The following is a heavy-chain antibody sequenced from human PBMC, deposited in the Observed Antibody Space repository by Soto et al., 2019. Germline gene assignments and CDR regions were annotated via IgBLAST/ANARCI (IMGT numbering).Heavy chain of an antibody. D-gene: IGHD5-12*01. J-gene: IGHJ4*02. CDR2: IKQDGGET. CDR3: ARVSGYGGVTFDY. Sequence: GGSLRLSCGASGFSFSGSWMSWVRQAPGKGLEWVATIKQDGGETWYMDSVKGRFTVSRDNAKNSLFLQLSSLRAEDTAVYYCARVSGYGGVTFDYWGQGTPVTVSS. V-gene: IGHV3-7*01. CDR1: GFSFSGSW.